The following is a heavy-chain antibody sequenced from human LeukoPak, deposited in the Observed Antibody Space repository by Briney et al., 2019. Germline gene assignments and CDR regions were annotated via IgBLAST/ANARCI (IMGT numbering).Heavy chain of an antibody. J-gene: IGHJ4*02. CDR1: GFTFSSYG. CDR3: AKDLGYYDSSGYPLDY. CDR2: ISYDGSNK. V-gene: IGHV3-30*18. Sequence: GGSLRLSCAASGFTFSSYGMHWVRQAPGKGLEWVEVISYDGSNKYYADSVKGRFTISRDNSKNTLYLQMNSLRAEDTAVYYCAKDLGYYDSSGYPLDYWGQGTLVTVSS. D-gene: IGHD3-22*01.